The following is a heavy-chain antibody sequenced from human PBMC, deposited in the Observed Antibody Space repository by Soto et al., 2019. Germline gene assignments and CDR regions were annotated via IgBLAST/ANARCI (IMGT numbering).Heavy chain of an antibody. CDR1: GDNFNIYW. V-gene: IGHV5-51*01. J-gene: IGHJ4*02. CDR3: ARQDGDGLYYFDY. D-gene: IGHD4-17*01. CDR2: IYPGDSDT. Sequence: PGESLKISCKGSGDNFNIYWIGWVRQMPGKGLDWMGVIYPGDSDTRYSPSFQGQVTISVDKSISTAYPQWGSLKASDTAIYYCARQDGDGLYYFDYWGQGTLVTVSS.